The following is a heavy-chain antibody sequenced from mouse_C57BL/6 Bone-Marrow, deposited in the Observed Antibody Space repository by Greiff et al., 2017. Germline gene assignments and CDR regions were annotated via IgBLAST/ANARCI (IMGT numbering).Heavy chain of an antibody. V-gene: IGHV5-6*01. J-gene: IGHJ4*01. CDR1: GFTFSSYG. Sequence: EVKLMESGGDLVKPGGSLKLSCAASGFTFSSYGMSWVRQTPDKRLEWVATISSGGSYTYYPDSVKGRFTISRDNAKNTLYLQMSSLKSEDTAMYYCARHAVVALYAMDYWGQGTSVTVSS. D-gene: IGHD1-1*01. CDR3: ARHAVVALYAMDY. CDR2: ISSGGSYT.